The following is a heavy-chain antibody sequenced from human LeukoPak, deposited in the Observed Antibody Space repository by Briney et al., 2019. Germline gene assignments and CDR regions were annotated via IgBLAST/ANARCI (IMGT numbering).Heavy chain of an antibody. CDR2: INHSGST. CDR1: GGSFSDYY. Sequence: SETLSLTCAVYGGSFSDYYWSWIRQSPGKGLEWIGEINHSGSTNYNPSLKSRVTISVDTSKNPFSLKLNSVTAADTAVYYCASCSSTSWYAGDWFDPWGQGTLVTVSS. J-gene: IGHJ5*02. D-gene: IGHD2-2*01. CDR3: ASCSSTSWYAGDWFDP. V-gene: IGHV4-34*01.